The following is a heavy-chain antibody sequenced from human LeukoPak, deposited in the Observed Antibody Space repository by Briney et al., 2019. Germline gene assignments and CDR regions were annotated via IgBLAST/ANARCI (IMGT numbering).Heavy chain of an antibody. V-gene: IGHV3-53*01. CDR3: ARAPNGWNFDC. CDR1: GFPFSTYC. J-gene: IGHJ4*02. Sequence: GGSLRLSCVASGFPFSTYCMTWVREAPGKGLEWVSAIYSGGTTYYAESVKGRFTISRDNSKNTLYFEMNSLRAEDTAVYYCARAPNGWNFDCWGQGTLVTVSP. D-gene: IGHD6-19*01. CDR2: IYSGGTT.